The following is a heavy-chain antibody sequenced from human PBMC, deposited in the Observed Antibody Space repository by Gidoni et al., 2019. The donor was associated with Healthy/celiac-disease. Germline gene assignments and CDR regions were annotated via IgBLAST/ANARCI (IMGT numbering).Heavy chain of an antibody. Sequence: QVQLVESGGGVVQPGRSLRLSCASSGLTFSSYGMHWVRQAPGKGLEWVAVISYDGSNKYYADSVKGQFTISRDNSKNTLYLQMNSLRAEDTAVYYCAKDMAAVAGTGYWGQGTLVTVSS. V-gene: IGHV3-30*18. CDR1: GLTFSSYG. D-gene: IGHD6-19*01. J-gene: IGHJ4*02. CDR2: ISYDGSNK. CDR3: AKDMAAVAGTGY.